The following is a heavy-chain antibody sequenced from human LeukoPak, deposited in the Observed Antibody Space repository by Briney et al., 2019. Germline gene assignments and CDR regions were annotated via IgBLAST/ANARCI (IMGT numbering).Heavy chain of an antibody. CDR1: GGTFSSYT. D-gene: IGHD3-10*01. Sequence: GSSAKVSCKASGGTFSSYTISWVRQAPGQGLEWMGRIIPILGIANYAQKFQSRVTMTRNTSISTAYMELSSMRSEDPAVYYCARGQDGSGSYYAFDIWGQGTMVTVSS. CDR2: IIPILGIA. CDR3: ARGQDGSGSYYAFDI. V-gene: IGHV1-69*02. J-gene: IGHJ3*02.